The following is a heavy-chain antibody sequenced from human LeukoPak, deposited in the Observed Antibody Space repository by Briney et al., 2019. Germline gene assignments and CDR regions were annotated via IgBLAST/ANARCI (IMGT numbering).Heavy chain of an antibody. CDR2: IKQDGSEK. CDR1: GFTFSSYW. CDR3: AKGTRLAYCGGDCYSTAFDI. J-gene: IGHJ3*02. Sequence: GGSLRLSCAASGFTFSSYWMSWVRQAPGKGLEWVANIKQDGSEKYYVDSVKGRFTISRDNAKNSLYLQMNSLRAEDTALYYCAKGTRLAYCGGDCYSTAFDIWGQGTMVTVSS. V-gene: IGHV3-7*03. D-gene: IGHD2-21*02.